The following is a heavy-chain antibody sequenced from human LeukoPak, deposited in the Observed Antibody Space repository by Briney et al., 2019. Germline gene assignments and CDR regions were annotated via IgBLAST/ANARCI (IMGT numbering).Heavy chain of an antibody. V-gene: IGHV3-30-3*01. D-gene: IGHD6-13*01. J-gene: IGHJ4*02. CDR1: GFTFSMSA. Sequence: GGSLRLSCATSGFTFSMSAMHWVRLAPGKGLDWVAVISFDGGNKFYADSVKGRFSISRDNSKNTLYLQMNSLGLDDTPVYFCARGRAGIAAAGFDYWGQGTLVTVSS. CDR3: ARGRAGIAAAGFDY. CDR2: ISFDGGNK.